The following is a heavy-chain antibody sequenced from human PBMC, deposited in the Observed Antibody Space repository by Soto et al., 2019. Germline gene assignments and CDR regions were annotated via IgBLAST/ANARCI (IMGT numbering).Heavy chain of an antibody. CDR3: AKDGDFWSGYLIYYYYGMDV. J-gene: IGHJ6*02. CDR2: ISYDGSNK. CDR1: GFTFSSYG. D-gene: IGHD3-3*01. V-gene: IGHV3-30*18. Sequence: LRLSCAASGFTFSSYGMHWVRHAPGKGLECVAVISYDGSNKYYADSVKGRFTISRDNSKNTLYLQMNSLRAEDTAVYYCAKDGDFWSGYLIYYYYGMDVWGQGTTVTVSS.